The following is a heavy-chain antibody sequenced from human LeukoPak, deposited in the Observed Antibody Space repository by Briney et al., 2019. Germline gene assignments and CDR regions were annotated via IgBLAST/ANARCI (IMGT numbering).Heavy chain of an antibody. Sequence: GGSLRLSCAASGFTFSSYAMHWVRQAPGKGLEWVAVISYDGSNKYYADSVKGRFTISRDNSKNTLYLQMNGLRAEDTAVYYCASGFKTYFDYWGQGTLVTVSS. CDR1: GFTFSSYA. CDR3: ASGFKTYFDY. J-gene: IGHJ4*02. V-gene: IGHV3-30-3*01. CDR2: ISYDGSNK.